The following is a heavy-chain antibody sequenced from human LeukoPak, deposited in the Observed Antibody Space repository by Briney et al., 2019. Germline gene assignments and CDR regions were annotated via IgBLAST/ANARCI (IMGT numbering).Heavy chain of an antibody. CDR3: ARDLPTNYGMDV. V-gene: IGHV4-39*07. Sequence: SETLSLTCTVSGGSISSSSYYWGWIRQPPGKGLEWIGSIYYSGSTYYNPSLKSRVTISVDTSKNQFSLKLSSVTAADTAVYYCARDLPTNYGMDVWGQGTTVTVSS. J-gene: IGHJ6*02. D-gene: IGHD5-12*01. CDR1: GGSISSSSYY. CDR2: IYYSGST.